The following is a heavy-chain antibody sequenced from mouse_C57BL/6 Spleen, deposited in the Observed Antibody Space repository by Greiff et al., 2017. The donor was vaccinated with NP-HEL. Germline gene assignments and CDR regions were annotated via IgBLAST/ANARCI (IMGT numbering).Heavy chain of an antibody. Sequence: DVKLVESGGGLVKPGGSLKLSCAASGFTFSDYGMHWVRQAPEKGLEWVAYISSGSSTIYYADTVKGRFTISRDNAKNTLFLQMTSLRSEDTAMYYCARNSLGYYGSSWYFDYWGQGTTLTVSS. CDR1: GFTFSDYG. V-gene: IGHV5-17*01. J-gene: IGHJ2*01. D-gene: IGHD1-1*01. CDR3: ARNSLGYYGSSWYFDY. CDR2: ISSGSSTI.